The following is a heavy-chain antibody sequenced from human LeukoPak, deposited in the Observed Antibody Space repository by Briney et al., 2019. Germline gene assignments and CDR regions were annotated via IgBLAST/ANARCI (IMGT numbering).Heavy chain of an antibody. CDR2: IYYTGST. V-gene: IGHV4-30-4*01. Sequence: SETLSLTCTVSGGSISSGDYYWSWIRQPPGKGLEWIGYIYYTGSTYYNPSLESRLTISVDTSKNQFSLKLGSVTAADTAVYYCARDNYYGSGSYYPEFWGQGTLVTVSS. CDR1: GGSISSGDYY. CDR3: ARDNYYGSGSYYPEF. D-gene: IGHD3-10*01. J-gene: IGHJ4*02.